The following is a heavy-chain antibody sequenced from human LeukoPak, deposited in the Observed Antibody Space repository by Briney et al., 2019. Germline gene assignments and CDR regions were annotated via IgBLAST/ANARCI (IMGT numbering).Heavy chain of an antibody. CDR2: INPNSGGT. CDR1: GYTFTGYY. J-gene: IGHJ4*02. Sequence: ASVKVSCKASGYTFTGYYMHWVRQAPGQGLEWMGWINPNSGGTNYAQKFQGRVTMTRDTSISTAYMELSRLRSDDTAVYYCARDGTSLGERFDYWGQGTLATVSS. D-gene: IGHD3-16*01. CDR3: ARDGTSLGERFDY. V-gene: IGHV1-2*02.